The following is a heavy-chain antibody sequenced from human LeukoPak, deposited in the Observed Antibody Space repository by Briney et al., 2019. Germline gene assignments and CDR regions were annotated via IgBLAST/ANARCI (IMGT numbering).Heavy chain of an antibody. CDR3: ARAAAYCGGDCYPSYYYYYYGMDV. D-gene: IGHD2-21*02. Sequence: PGGSPRLSCAASGFTFSSYAMHWVRQAPGKGLEWVAVISYDGSNKYYADSVKGRFTISRDNSKNTLYLQMNSLRAEDTAVYYCARAAAYCGGDCYPSYYYYYYGMDVWGQGTTVTVSS. CDR1: GFTFSSYA. J-gene: IGHJ6*02. CDR2: ISYDGSNK. V-gene: IGHV3-30-3*01.